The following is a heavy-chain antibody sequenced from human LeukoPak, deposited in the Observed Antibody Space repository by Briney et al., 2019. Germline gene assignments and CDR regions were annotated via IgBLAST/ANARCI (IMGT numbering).Heavy chain of an antibody. D-gene: IGHD3-22*01. CDR1: GFTFISYA. CDR3: AKMGLGDSSGYYGNYFDY. CDR2: ISVSGGST. J-gene: IGHJ4*02. V-gene: IGHV3-23*01. Sequence: GGSLRLSCAASGFTFISYAMSWVRQAPGKGLEWVSAISVSGGSTYYADSVKGRFTISRDNSKNTLYLQMNSLRTEDTAVYYCAKMGLGDSSGYYGNYFDYWGQGTLVTVSS.